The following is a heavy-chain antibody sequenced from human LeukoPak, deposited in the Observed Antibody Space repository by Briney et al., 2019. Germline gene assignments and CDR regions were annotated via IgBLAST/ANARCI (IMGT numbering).Heavy chain of an antibody. J-gene: IGHJ6*02. Sequence: ASVKVSCKASGGTFSSYAISWVRQAPGQGLEWMGGIIPIFGTANYAQKFQGRVTITADESTSTAYMELSSLRSEDTAVYYCARDYYGKVPYGIDVWGQGTTVTVSS. CDR3: ARDYYGKVPYGIDV. CDR2: IIPIFGTA. CDR1: GGTFSSYA. D-gene: IGHD3-10*01. V-gene: IGHV1-69*13.